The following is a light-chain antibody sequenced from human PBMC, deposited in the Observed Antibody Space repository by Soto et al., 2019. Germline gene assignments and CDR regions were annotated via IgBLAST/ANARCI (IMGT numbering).Light chain of an antibody. V-gene: IGKV3-20*01. CDR3: QQYGNSPQIT. Sequence: IVLTQSPGTLSLSPGERATLSCRAGQSVSSNYLAWYQQKPGQAPRLLIYAASSRATGIPDRFSGSGSGTDFTLTISRLEPEDFAMYFCQQYGNSPQITFGQGTRLEI. CDR2: AAS. J-gene: IGKJ5*01. CDR1: QSVSSNY.